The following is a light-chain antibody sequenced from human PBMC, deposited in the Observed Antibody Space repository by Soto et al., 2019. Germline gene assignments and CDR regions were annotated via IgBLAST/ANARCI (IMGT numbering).Light chain of an antibody. CDR1: QSISRS. J-gene: IGKJ3*01. Sequence: DIQMTQSPSTLSASVGDRVTITCRASQSISRSLAWYQQKPGEAPKLLIYKASTLESGVPSRFSGSGSGTEFTLTISCLQPDDVATYHCQQYNSYSQFTFGPGTKVDIK. CDR2: KAS. CDR3: QQYNSYSQFT. V-gene: IGKV1-5*03.